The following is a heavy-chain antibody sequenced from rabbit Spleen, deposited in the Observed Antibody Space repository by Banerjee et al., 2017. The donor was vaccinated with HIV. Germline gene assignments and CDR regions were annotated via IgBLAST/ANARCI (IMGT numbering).Heavy chain of an antibody. CDR2: IDTGSSGTT. Sequence: QALEESGGGLVKPGASLTLTCTASGVSFSFNSYMCWDRQAPGKGLEWIACIDTGSSGTTYYASWAKGRFTISKTSSTTVTLQMTSLTAADTATYFCARDLDGVIGWNFGWWGPGTLVTVS. V-gene: IGHV1S40*01. CDR1: GVSFSFNSY. D-gene: IGHD1-1*01. J-gene: IGHJ4*01. CDR3: ARDLDGVIGWNFGW.